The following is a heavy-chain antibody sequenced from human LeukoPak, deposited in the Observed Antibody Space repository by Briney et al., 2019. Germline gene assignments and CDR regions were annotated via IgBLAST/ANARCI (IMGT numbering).Heavy chain of an antibody. D-gene: IGHD5-24*01. Sequence: GQSLSLPCMLSGYIFPNSCNAWVRQIRTKGLECMVIVLPGNSNARYSPSFQGQVTISADKSISTTYLQRSSLKAADSAMYYCARVSPRDGYSRPFYCDYWGQGALVTVSS. V-gene: IGHV5-51*01. J-gene: IGHJ4*02. CDR3: ARVSPRDGYSRPFYCDY. CDR1: GYIFPNSC. CDR2: VLPGNSNA.